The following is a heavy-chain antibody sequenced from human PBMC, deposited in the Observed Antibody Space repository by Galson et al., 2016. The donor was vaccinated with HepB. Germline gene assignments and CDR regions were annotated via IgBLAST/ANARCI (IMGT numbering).Heavy chain of an antibody. CDR3: ARRTEFLFYFDF. V-gene: IGHV4-39*01. D-gene: IGHD3-10*01. J-gene: IGHJ4*02. CDR2: VHHNGNA. CDR1: GDSIKNYDYY. Sequence: SETLSLTCTVSGDSIKNYDYYWAWIRQAPGKGLQWIGTVHHNGNANYNPSLKSRVAITVDPSTNQFSLKLTSVTAADTAVYYCARRTEFLFYFDFWGQGALVTVSS.